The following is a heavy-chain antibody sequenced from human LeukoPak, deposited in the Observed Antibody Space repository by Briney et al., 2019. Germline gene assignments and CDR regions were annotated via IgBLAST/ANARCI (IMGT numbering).Heavy chain of an antibody. Sequence: GGSLRLSCAASGFTFSSYSMNWVRQAPGKGLEWVSSISSSSSYIYYADSVKGRFTISRDNAKSSLFLQMNSLRAEDTAVYYCARDYCSDTSCYTPGVWGKGTTVTVSS. CDR3: ARDYCSDTSCYTPGV. CDR2: ISSSSSYI. D-gene: IGHD2-2*02. J-gene: IGHJ6*04. CDR1: GFTFSSYS. V-gene: IGHV3-21*01.